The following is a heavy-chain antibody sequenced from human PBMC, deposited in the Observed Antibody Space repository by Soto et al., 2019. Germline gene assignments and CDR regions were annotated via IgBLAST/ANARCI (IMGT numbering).Heavy chain of an antibody. J-gene: IGHJ6*02. CDR1: GGSFSSYH. Sequence: SETLSLTCAVYGGSFSSYHWSWIRQTPGKGLEWIGEINHLTTTNYNPSLKSRVIISLDTSKNQFSLKLSSVTAADTAVYYCARQSIAAAGKGYGYYYYGMDVWGQGTTVTVSS. CDR2: INHLTTT. CDR3: ARQSIAAAGKGYGYYYYGMDV. D-gene: IGHD6-13*01. V-gene: IGHV4-34*01.